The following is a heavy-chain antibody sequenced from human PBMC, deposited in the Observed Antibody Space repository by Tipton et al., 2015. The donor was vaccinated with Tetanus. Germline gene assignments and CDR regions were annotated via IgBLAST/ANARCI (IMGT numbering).Heavy chain of an antibody. J-gene: IGHJ3*02. CDR1: GGSISSYY. Sequence: TLSLTCSVSGGSISSYYWTWIRQPPGRGLEWIGFVHYSGPTNYNPSLKSRVTISVDTSKNQFSLKLSSVTAADTAVYYCASVYYRGRDRAFDIWGQGTMVSVSS. CDR2: VHYSGPT. D-gene: IGHD5-12*01. CDR3: ASVYYRGRDRAFDI. V-gene: IGHV4-59*12.